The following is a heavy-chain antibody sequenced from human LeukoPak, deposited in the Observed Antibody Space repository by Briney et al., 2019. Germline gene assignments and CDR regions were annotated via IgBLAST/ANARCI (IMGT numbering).Heavy chain of an antibody. Sequence: PGGSLRLCCTASGFTFSSYAINWVRLAPEKGLEWVSSISGSGGSTFYYADSVKGRFTVSRDNSKNTVYLQMNSLRADDTAVYYCSKGGRWAYYDSSHWGQGTMVIVSS. V-gene: IGHV3-23*01. J-gene: IGHJ3*01. CDR1: GFTFSSYA. CDR2: ISGSGGST. D-gene: IGHD3-22*01. CDR3: SKGGRWAYYDSSH.